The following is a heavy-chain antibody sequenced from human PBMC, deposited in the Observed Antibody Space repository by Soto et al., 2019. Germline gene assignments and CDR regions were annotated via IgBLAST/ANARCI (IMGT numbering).Heavy chain of an antibody. CDR3: AKGGSGSYSNAFDI. CDR2: IFYSGST. D-gene: IGHD3-10*01. V-gene: IGHV4-39*01. CDR1: GCSISSSSYY. Sequence: SETLSLTCTVSGCSISSSSYYWGWIRQPPGKGLEWIGSIFYSGSTYYNPSLKSRVTISVDTSKNQFSLKLTSVTAADTAVYYCAKGGSGSYSNAFDIWGQGTMVTVSS. J-gene: IGHJ3*02.